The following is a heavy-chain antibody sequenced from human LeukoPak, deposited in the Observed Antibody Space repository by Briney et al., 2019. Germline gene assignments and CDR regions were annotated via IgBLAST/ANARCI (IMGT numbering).Heavy chain of an antibody. D-gene: IGHD3-22*01. J-gene: IGHJ4*02. V-gene: IGHV3-21*01. Sequence: GGSLRLSCAASGFTFSSYSMNWVRQAPGKGLEWVSSISSSSSYIYYADSVKGRFTTSRDNAKNSLYLQMNSLRAEDTAVYYCARVAGYYDSIDYDYWGQGTLVTVSS. CDR3: ARVAGYYDSIDYDY. CDR2: ISSSSSYI. CDR1: GFTFSSYS.